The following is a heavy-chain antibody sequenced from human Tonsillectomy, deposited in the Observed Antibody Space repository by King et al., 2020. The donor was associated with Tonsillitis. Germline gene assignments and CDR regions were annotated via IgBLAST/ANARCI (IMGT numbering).Heavy chain of an antibody. CDR2: INHSGST. CDR1: GGSFSGYY. Sequence: VQLQQWGARLLKPSETLSLTCAVYGGSFSGYYWTWIRQPPGKGLEWIGEINHSGSTNYNPYLKSRVTISVDTSKNQFSLTLSSVTAADTAVYYCARGGGSIFGVIVADSYYYYMDVWGKGTTVTVSS. D-gene: IGHD3-3*01. V-gene: IGHV4-34*01. CDR3: ARGGGSIFGVIVADSYYYYMDV. J-gene: IGHJ6*03.